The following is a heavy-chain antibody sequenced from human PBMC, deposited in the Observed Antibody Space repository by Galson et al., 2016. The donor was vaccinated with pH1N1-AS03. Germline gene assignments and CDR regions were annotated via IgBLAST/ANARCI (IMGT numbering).Heavy chain of an antibody. J-gene: IGHJ5*01. V-gene: IGHV3-9*01. CDR3: AKDLLSGGWFTAADS. CDR2: MSWHSEII. Sequence: SLRLSCAASGFIFEHYAMHWVRQAPGKGLEWVAGMSWHSEIIDYADSVKGRFTISRDNAQNSLYLQMSSLRPEDTAVYFCAKDLLSGGWFTAADSWGREPWSPSPQ. CDR1: GFIFEHYA. D-gene: IGHD6-19*01.